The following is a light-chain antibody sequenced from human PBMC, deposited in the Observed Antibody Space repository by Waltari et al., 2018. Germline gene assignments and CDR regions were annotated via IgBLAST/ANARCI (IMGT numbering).Light chain of an antibody. Sequence: QLLLTQSPSASASLGASVKLPCTLSSGHSSNVIAWLQQQPEKGPRYLLKVNSDGSHSKGDKIPDRFSGSSSGTEHYLTISSLQSEDEADYYCQTGGHGTWVFGGGTKLTVL. CDR2: VNSDGSH. J-gene: IGLJ3*02. V-gene: IGLV4-69*01. CDR1: SGHSSNV. CDR3: QTGGHGTWV.